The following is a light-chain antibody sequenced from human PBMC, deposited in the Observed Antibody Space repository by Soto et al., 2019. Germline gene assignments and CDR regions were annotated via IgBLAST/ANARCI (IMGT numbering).Light chain of an antibody. V-gene: IGKV3-15*01. CDR1: QSVSTN. Sequence: EIVMTQSPATLSVSPGARATLSCRASQSVSTNLAWYQQKPGQAPRLLIYGASTRATGIPARFSGSGSGTEFTLTISSLQSEDFAVYYCQQFHNWPPITFGQGTRLEIK. CDR2: GAS. J-gene: IGKJ5*01. CDR3: QQFHNWPPIT.